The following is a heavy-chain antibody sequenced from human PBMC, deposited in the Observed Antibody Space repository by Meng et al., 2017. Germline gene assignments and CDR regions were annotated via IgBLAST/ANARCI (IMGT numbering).Heavy chain of an antibody. CDR3: ARGRLRYFDWLSDAFDI. J-gene: IGHJ3*02. D-gene: IGHD3-9*01. CDR1: GFTFSDYY. CDR2: ISSSGSTI. Sequence: GESLKISCAASGFTFSDYYMSWIRQAPGKGLEWVSYISSSGSTIYYADSVKGRFTISRDNAKNSLYLQMNSLRAEDTAVYYCARGRLRYFDWLSDAFDIWGQGTRVTGSS. V-gene: IGHV3-11*04.